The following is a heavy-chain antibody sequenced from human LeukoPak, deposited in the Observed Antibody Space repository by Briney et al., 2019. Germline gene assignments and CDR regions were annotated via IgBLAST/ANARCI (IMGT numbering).Heavy chain of an antibody. J-gene: IGHJ4*02. CDR3: ALLVGPDDSSGFFDY. CDR1: GFTFSSYG. Sequence: TGGSLRLSCAASGFTFSSYGMHWVRQAPGKGLEWVSAISGSGGSTYYADSVKGRFTISRDNSKNTLYLQMNSLRAEDTAVYYCALLVGPDDSSGFFDYWGQGTLVTVSS. CDR2: ISGSGGST. D-gene: IGHD3-22*01. V-gene: IGHV3-23*01.